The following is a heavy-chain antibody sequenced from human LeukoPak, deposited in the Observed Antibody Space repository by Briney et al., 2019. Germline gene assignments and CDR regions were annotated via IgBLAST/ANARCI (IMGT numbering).Heavy chain of an antibody. J-gene: IGHJ6*03. V-gene: IGHV4-34*01. D-gene: IGHD2-2*01. Sequence: KPSETRSLTWAVYGGSFGGYYWSWIRKPPGKGLSWIGEINHSGSTNYSPSLKSRVTMSVDTSKNQFSLKLSSVTAADTAMYYCARVGLQIVVVPAATTQTTYYYYMDVWDTGTTVTVSS. CDR1: GGSFGGYY. CDR2: INHSGST. CDR3: ARVGLQIVVVPAATTQTTYYYYMDV.